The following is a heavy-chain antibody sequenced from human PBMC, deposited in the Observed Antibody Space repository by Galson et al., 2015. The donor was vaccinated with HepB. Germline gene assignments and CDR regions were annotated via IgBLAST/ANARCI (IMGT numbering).Heavy chain of an antibody. V-gene: IGHV3-30*03. J-gene: IGHJ6*03. D-gene: IGHD6-13*01. Sequence: SLRLSCAASGFTFSSYGMHWVRQAPGKGLEWVAVISYDGSNKYYADSVKGRFTISRDNAKNSLYLQMNSLRAEDTAVYYCAREEQQLVPLGYYYYYMDVWGKGTTVTVSS. CDR2: ISYDGSNK. CDR1: GFTFSSYG. CDR3: AREEQQLVPLGYYYYYMDV.